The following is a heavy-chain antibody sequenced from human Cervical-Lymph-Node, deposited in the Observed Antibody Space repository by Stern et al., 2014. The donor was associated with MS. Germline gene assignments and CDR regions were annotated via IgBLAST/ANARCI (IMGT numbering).Heavy chain of an antibody. V-gene: IGHV3-74*01. CDR1: GFTFSGYW. CDR3: ARDHYFSVDS. Sequence: DQLVESGGGLVQPGGSLRLSCSASGFTFSGYWMEWVRQAPGKGLGWVSRINSDGSSTIYADSVKGRFTISRDNAKNTLYLQMNSLRAEDTAVYYCARDHYFSVDSWGQGTLVTVPS. CDR2: INSDGSST. D-gene: IGHD2/OR15-2a*01. J-gene: IGHJ4*02.